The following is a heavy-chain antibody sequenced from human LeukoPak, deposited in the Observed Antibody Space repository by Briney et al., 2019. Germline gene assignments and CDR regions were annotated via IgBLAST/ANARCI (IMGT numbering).Heavy chain of an antibody. CDR3: ARGWGYDFWSGYYRPFDY. CDR2: ISAYNGNT. CDR1: GYTFTSYG. Sequence: ASVKVSCKASGYTFTSYGISWVRQAPGQGLEWMGWISAYNGNTNYAQKLQGRVTMTTDTSTSTAYMELRSLRSDDTAVYYCARGWGYDFWSGYYRPFDYWGQGTLVTVSS. D-gene: IGHD3-3*01. V-gene: IGHV1-18*01. J-gene: IGHJ4*02.